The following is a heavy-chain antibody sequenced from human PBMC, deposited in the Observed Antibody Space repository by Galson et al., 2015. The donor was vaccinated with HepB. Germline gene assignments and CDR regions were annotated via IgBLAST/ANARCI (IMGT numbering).Heavy chain of an antibody. D-gene: IGHD3-3*01. J-gene: IGHJ3*02. CDR1: GYTFISYY. Sequence: SVKVSCKASGYTFISYYIHWVRQAPGQGPEWMGLISPNGGATIYAQTFQGRVTMTTDTSASTVHMELSSLKSEDTAVYYCARGGLGEWFLPPDDAFDIWGQGTMVTVSS. CDR2: ISPNGGAT. CDR3: ARGGLGEWFLPPDDAFDI. V-gene: IGHV1-46*01.